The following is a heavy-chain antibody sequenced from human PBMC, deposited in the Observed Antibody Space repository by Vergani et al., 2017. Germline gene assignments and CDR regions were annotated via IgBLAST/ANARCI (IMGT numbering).Heavy chain of an antibody. V-gene: IGHV1-69*01. CDR3: AREGSGYDEEDYYCYMDV. CDR2: IIPIFGTA. J-gene: IGHJ6*03. D-gene: IGHD5-12*01. CDR1: GGTFSSYA. Sequence: QVQLVQSGAEVKKPGSSVKVSCKASGGTFSSYAISWVRPAPGQGLEWMGGIIPIFGTATYAQKFRGRVTITADESTSTAYMELSSLRSEDTAVYYCAREGSGYDEEDYYCYMDVWGKGTTVTVSS.